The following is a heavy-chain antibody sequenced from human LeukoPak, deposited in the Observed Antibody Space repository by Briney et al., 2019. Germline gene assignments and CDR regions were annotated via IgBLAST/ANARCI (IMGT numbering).Heavy chain of an antibody. J-gene: IGHJ4*02. V-gene: IGHV4-59*01. CDR3: ARGSSLRMGEFSFYRDFDY. CDR1: GDSISGYY. Sequence: SETLSLTCTVSGDSISGYYWSWLRQPPGKGLDWIASIYKSGSTNYNPSLKSRVTISLDTSKNQFSLNLSAVTAADTAVYYCARGSSLRMGEFSFYRDFDYWGQGTLVTVSS. D-gene: IGHD3-16*02. CDR2: IYKSGST.